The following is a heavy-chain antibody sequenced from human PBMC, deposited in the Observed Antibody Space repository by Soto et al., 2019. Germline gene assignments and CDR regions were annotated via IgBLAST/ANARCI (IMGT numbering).Heavy chain of an antibody. V-gene: IGHV3-9*01. CDR2: INWNSNNI. CDR1: GFTFDDYA. D-gene: IGHD6-13*01. CDR3: AKASAATGPGWFDP. Sequence: PGGSLRLSCATSGFTFDDYAMHWVRQAPGKGLEWVSSINWNSNNIDYADSVKGRFNISRDNAKNSLYLQMNSLRAEDTAFYYCAKASAATGPGWFDPWGQGTLVTVSS. J-gene: IGHJ5*02.